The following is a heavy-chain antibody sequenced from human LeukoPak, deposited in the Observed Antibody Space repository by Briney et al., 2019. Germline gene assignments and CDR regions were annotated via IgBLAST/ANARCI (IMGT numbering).Heavy chain of an antibody. J-gene: IGHJ4*02. CDR2: IWYDGSNK. CDR3: ARESVLLWFGEVERGYYFDY. Sequence: GGSLRLSCAASGFTFSSYGMHWVRQAPGKGLEWVAVIWYDGSNKYYADSVKVRFTISRDNSKNTLYLQMNSLRAEDTAVYYCARESVLLWFGEVERGYYFDYWGQGTLVTVSS. D-gene: IGHD3-10*01. V-gene: IGHV3-33*01. CDR1: GFTFSSYG.